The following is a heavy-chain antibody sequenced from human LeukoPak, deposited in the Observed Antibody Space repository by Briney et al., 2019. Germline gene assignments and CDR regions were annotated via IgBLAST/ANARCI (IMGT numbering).Heavy chain of an antibody. J-gene: IGHJ3*02. Sequence: GGSPRLSCAASGFTFSSYAMHWVRQAPGKGLEWVAVISYDGSNKYYADSVKGRFTISRDNSKNTLYLQMNSLRAEDTAVYYCARDISRGPYYASAFDIWGQGTMVTVSS. CDR1: GFTFSSYA. D-gene: IGHD3-10*01. CDR3: ARDISRGPYYASAFDI. CDR2: ISYDGSNK. V-gene: IGHV3-30-3*01.